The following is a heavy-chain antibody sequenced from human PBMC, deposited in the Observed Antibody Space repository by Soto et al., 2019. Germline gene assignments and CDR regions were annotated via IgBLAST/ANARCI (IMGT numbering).Heavy chain of an antibody. V-gene: IGHV3-11*01. CDR2: ISSSGDII. CDR3: ARDLGYYDSSGHFDY. Sequence: GGSLRLSCAASGFTFSDYYMSWIRQAPGKGLEWISHISSSGDIIYYADSVKGRFTISRDNAKNSLYLQMNSLRAEDTAVYYCARDLGYYDSSGHFDYWGQGTLVTVSS. D-gene: IGHD3-22*01. J-gene: IGHJ4*02. CDR1: GFTFSDYY.